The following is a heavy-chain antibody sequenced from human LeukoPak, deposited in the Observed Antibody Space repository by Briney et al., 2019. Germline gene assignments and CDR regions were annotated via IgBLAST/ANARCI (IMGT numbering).Heavy chain of an antibody. CDR3: ARDPPVQLERSDAFDI. CDR2: INPNSGGT. J-gene: IGHJ3*02. CDR1: GYTFTGYY. Sequence: ASVKVSCKASGYTFTGYYMHWVRQAPGQGLEWMGWINPNSGGTNYAQKFQGRVTMTRDTSISTAYMELSRLRSDDTAVYYCARDPPVQLERSDAFDIWGQGTMVTVSS. D-gene: IGHD1-1*01. V-gene: IGHV1-2*02.